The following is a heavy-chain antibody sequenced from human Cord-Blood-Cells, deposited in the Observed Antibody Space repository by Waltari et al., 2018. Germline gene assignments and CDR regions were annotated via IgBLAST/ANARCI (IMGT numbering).Heavy chain of an antibody. D-gene: IGHD6-6*01. CDR3: AREIAARDAFDI. V-gene: IGHV1-2*02. CDR2: INPNSGGT. Sequence: QVRLVRSGAEVKKPGASVTVSCKASGYTFTAYYMPWARQAPGQGLRWMGGINPNSGGTNYAQKFQGRVTMNRDTAISTAYMELSRLRSDYTAVYYCAREIAARDAFDIWGQGTMVTVSS. J-gene: IGHJ3*02. CDR1: GYTFTAYY.